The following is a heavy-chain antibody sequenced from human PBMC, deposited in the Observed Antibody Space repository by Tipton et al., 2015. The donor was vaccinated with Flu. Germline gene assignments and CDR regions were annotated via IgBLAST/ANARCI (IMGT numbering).Heavy chain of an antibody. CDR2: IYYSGST. D-gene: IGHD3-22*01. Sequence: WVRQAPGKGLEWIGSIYYSGSTYYNPSLKSRVTISVGTSKNQFSLKLSSVTAADTAVYYCARLRANYYDSSGYSDYWGQGTLVTVSS. V-gene: IGHV4-39*07. CDR3: ARLRANYYDSSGYSDY. J-gene: IGHJ4*02.